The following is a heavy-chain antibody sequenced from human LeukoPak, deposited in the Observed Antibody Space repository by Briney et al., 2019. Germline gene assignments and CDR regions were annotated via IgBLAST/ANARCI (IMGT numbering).Heavy chain of an antibody. D-gene: IGHD4/OR15-4a*01. CDR2: MWYDGSKD. CDR1: GFIFSTYG. CDR3: TKERANYEYTFDY. Sequence: PGESLRLSCAASGFIFSTYGIHWVRQAPGKGLEWVAVMWYDGSKDYYADSVKRRFIIFRDNSKSTLYLPINNLGAEATAVQYCTKERANYEYTFDYSGPGTLVTVSS. V-gene: IGHV3-33*06. J-gene: IGHJ4*02.